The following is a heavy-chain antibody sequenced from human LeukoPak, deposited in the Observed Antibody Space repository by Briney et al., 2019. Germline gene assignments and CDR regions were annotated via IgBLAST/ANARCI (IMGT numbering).Heavy chain of an antibody. J-gene: IGHJ4*02. CDR3: ARLREYFDSSGYYSGYYFDY. D-gene: IGHD3-22*01. Sequence: PSETLSLTCTVSGGSISISRYYWGWIRQPPGKGLEWIGNIYYSGNTYYNSSLKSRVTISVDTSKNQFSLKLNSVTAADTAVYYCARLREYFDSSGYYSGYYFDYWGQGTLVTVSS. CDR1: GGSISISRYY. V-gene: IGHV4-39*01. CDR2: IYYSGNT.